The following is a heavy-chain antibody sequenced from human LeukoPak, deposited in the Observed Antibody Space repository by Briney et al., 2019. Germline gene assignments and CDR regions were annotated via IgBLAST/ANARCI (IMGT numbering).Heavy chain of an antibody. V-gene: IGHV3-23*01. CDR1: GFTFSSYG. Sequence: QPGGSLRLSCAASGFTFSSYGMHWVRQAPGKGLEWVSAISGSGGSTYYADSVKGRFTISRDNSKNTLYLQMNSLRAEDTAVYYCAKTRTTVTTIGWGEFDYWGQGTLVTVSS. D-gene: IGHD4-17*01. J-gene: IGHJ4*02. CDR2: ISGSGGST. CDR3: AKTRTTVTTIGWGEFDY.